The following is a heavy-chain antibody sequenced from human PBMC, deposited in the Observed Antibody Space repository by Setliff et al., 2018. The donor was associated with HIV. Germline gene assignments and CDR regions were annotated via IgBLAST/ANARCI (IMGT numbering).Heavy chain of an antibody. CDR1: GVSVNNDDDY. Sequence: LTCAVSGVSVNNDDDYWGWIRQPPGKGLEWIAIIHQSGTAHKRPSLKSRVTISIDTSENLFSLKLSGVTAADTAIYYCARQVGEGKWYLDSWGHGTLVTVSS. CDR2: IHQSGTA. CDR3: ARQVGEGKWYLDS. J-gene: IGHJ4*01. V-gene: IGHV4-39*01. D-gene: IGHD1-26*01.